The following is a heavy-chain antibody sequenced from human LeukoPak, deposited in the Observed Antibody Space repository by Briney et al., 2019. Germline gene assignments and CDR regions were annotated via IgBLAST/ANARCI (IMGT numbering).Heavy chain of an antibody. D-gene: IGHD4-17*01. CDR2: IRYDGSNK. Sequence: GGSLRLSCAASGFPFSSYGMHWVRQAPGKGLEWVAFIRYDGSNKYYADSVKGRFTISRDNSKNTLYLQMNSLRAEDTAVYYCAKVYGDYGYYYYYMDVWGKGTTVTVSS. J-gene: IGHJ6*03. CDR3: AKVYGDYGYYYYYMDV. V-gene: IGHV3-30*02. CDR1: GFPFSSYG.